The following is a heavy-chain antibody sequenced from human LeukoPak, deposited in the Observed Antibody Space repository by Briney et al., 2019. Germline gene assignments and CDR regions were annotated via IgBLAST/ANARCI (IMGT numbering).Heavy chain of an antibody. CDR1: GYTFTGYY. V-gene: IGHV1-2*02. CDR2: INPNSGGT. Sequence: ASVKVSCKASGYTFTGYYMHWVRQAPGQGLEWMGWINPNSGGTNYAQKLQGRVTMTRDTSISTAYMELSRLRSDDTAVYYCARGGLRYYYGSGSYFYWGQGTLVTVSS. J-gene: IGHJ4*02. D-gene: IGHD3-10*01. CDR3: ARGGLRYYYGSGSYFY.